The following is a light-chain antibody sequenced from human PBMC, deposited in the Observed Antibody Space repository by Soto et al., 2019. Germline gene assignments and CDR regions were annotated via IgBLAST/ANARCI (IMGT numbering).Light chain of an antibody. Sequence: DIVMTQSPLSLPVTPGEPSSISCRSSRNLMHTNGYNYLDWYLQRPGQSPQXLIYLGSNRASGVPDRFSGSGSGTDFILRISRVEAEDVGVYYCMQTLQIPTFGQGTKVDIK. CDR3: MQTLQIPT. V-gene: IGKV2-28*01. CDR2: LGS. CDR1: RNLMHTNGYNY. J-gene: IGKJ1*01.